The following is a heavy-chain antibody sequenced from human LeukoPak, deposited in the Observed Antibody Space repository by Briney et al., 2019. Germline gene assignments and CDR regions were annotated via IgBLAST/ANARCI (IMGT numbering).Heavy chain of an antibody. Sequence: GGSLRLSCAASGFTFSSHWMHWVRQAPGKGLVWVSRVKGDGTFTNYADSVYGRFTISRDNAKNTLYLHMHSQRAEDTAVYYCVRDGDDFNFDYWGQGNLVTVSS. V-gene: IGHV3-74*01. J-gene: IGHJ4*02. CDR1: GFTFSSHW. CDR2: VKGDGTFT. D-gene: IGHD5-24*01. CDR3: VRDGDDFNFDY.